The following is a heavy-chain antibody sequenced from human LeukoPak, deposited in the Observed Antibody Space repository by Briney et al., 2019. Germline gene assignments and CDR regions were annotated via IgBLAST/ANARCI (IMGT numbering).Heavy chain of an antibody. CDR2: INIDGSST. J-gene: IGHJ4*02. CDR1: GFTFSSYW. Sequence: GGSLTLSCAASGFTFSSYWMHWVRQAPGKGLVWVSRINIDGSSTSYADSVNGRFTISRDNAKTTLYLQMTSLRAEDTAVYYCAREGGYSSSLLYWGQGTLVTVSS. V-gene: IGHV3-74*01. D-gene: IGHD6-13*01. CDR3: AREGGYSSSLLY.